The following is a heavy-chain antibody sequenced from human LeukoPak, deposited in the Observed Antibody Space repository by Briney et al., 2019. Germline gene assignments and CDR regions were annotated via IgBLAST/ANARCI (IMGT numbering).Heavy chain of an antibody. J-gene: IGHJ4*02. CDR1: GDSVSSNTAA. D-gene: IGHD2-15*01. CDR3: ARDGWPAFDY. V-gene: IGHV6-1*01. CDR2: TYYRSKWYN. Sequence: SQTLSLTCAISGDSVSSNTAAWNWIRQSPSGDLEWLGRTYYRSKWYNDYAVSVKSRITINPDTSKNQFYLQLNSVTPEDTAVYFCARDGWPAFDYWGQGTLVTVSS.